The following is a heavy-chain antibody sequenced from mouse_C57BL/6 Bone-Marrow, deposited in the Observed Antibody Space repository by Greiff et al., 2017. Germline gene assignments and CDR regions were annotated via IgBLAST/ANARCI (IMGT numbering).Heavy chain of an antibody. CDR1: GFNIKDDY. Sequence: VQLQQSGAELVRPGASVKLSCTASGFNIKDDYMHWVKQRPEQGLEWIGWIDPENGDNEYASQFPGKATITADTSSNTAYLQLSSLTYEDTAVYYCTTNGSYVAYWGQGTLVTVSA. D-gene: IGHD1-1*02. V-gene: IGHV14-4*01. CDR2: IDPENGDN. J-gene: IGHJ3*01. CDR3: TTNGSYVAY.